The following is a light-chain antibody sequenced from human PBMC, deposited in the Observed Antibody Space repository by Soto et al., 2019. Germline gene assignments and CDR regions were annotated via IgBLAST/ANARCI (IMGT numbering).Light chain of an antibody. CDR3: QQYGSSPVT. CDR2: GAS. Sequence: EIVLTQSPVTLSLSPGERATLSCRASQSVSSSYLAWYQQKPGQAPSLLIYGASSRATGIPDRFSGSGSGTDFTLTISRLEPEDFAVYYCQQYGSSPVTFGQGTKVDIK. J-gene: IGKJ1*01. CDR1: QSVSSSY. V-gene: IGKV3-20*01.